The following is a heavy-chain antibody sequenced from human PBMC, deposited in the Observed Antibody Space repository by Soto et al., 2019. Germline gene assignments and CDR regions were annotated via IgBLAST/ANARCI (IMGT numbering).Heavy chain of an antibody. Sequence: SETLSLTCTVSGGSVSSNSEYWTWLRQPPGKGLEWIGYIFSSGSTYYNPSLKSRVTISVDTSKNQFSLRLSSVTAADTAVYYCARVPALWGQGTLVTVSS. CDR3: ARVPAL. CDR1: GGSVSSNSEY. J-gene: IGHJ4*02. CDR2: IFSSGST. V-gene: IGHV4-61*01.